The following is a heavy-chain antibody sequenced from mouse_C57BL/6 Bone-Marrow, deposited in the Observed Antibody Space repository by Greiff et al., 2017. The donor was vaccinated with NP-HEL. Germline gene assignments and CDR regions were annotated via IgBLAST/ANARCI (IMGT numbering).Heavy chain of an antibody. CDR1: GFSLSTSNMG. V-gene: IGHV8-5*01. CDR3: AQMITTVVATSMYYFDY. Sequence: QVTLKVSGPGILQPSQTLSLTCSFSGFSLSTSNMGIGWIRQPSGKGLEWLAHIWWNDDKYYNPSLKSRLTISKDTSNNQVFLKITSVDTADTATYYCAQMITTVVATSMYYFDYWGQGTTLTVSS. D-gene: IGHD1-1*01. CDR2: IWWNDDK. J-gene: IGHJ2*01.